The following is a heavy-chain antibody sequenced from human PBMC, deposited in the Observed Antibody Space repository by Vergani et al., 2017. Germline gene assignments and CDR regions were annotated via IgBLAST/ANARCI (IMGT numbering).Heavy chain of an antibody. J-gene: IGHJ6*03. Sequence: QVQLQESGPGLVKPSQTLSLTCTVSGGSISSGGYYWSWIRQHPGKGLEWIGYIYYSGSTYYNPSPKSRVTISVDTSKNQFSLKLSSVTAADTAVYYCARGGGYCSSTSCEKYYYYYMDVWGKGTTVTVSS. CDR2: IYYSGST. CDR3: ARGGGYCSSTSCEKYYYYYMDV. D-gene: IGHD2-2*01. V-gene: IGHV4-31*03. CDR1: GGSISSGGYY.